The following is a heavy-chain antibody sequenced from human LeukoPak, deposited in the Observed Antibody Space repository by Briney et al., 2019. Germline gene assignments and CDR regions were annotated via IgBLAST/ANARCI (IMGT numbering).Heavy chain of an antibody. D-gene: IGHD1-1*01. CDR3: SRGGRYNYNSVAYFDP. Sequence: PSETLSLTCTVFGGSISTYFWSWIRQPAGKGLEWIGLLYTSGSTNYNPSLKSRLTMSADTSKNQFSLKLSSVTAADTAVYYCSRGGRYNYNSVAYFDPWGQGTLVTVSS. CDR1: GGSISTYF. V-gene: IGHV4-4*07. CDR2: LYTSGST. J-gene: IGHJ5*02.